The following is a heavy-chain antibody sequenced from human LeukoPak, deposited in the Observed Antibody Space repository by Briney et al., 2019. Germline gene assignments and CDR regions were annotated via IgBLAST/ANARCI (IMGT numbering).Heavy chain of an antibody. Sequence: SVKVSCKASGGTFSSYAISWVRQAPGQGLEWMGRIIPILGIANYAQKFQGRVTMTRNTSISTAYMELSSLRSEDTAVYYCARESSGSYYDWFDPWGQGTLVTVSS. V-gene: IGHV1-69*04. D-gene: IGHD1-26*01. CDR1: GGTFSSYA. CDR3: ARESSGSYYDWFDP. CDR2: IIPILGIA. J-gene: IGHJ5*02.